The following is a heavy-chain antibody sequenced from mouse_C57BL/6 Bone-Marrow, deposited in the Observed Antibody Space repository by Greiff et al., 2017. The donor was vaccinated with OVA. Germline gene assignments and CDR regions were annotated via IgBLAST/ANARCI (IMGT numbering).Heavy chain of an antibody. CDR2: ISSGGSYT. V-gene: IGHV5-6*02. CDR1: GFTFSSYG. CDR3: ARPRFYDGYRWYFDV. Sequence: DVKLVESGGDLVKPGGSLKLSCAASGFTFSSYGMSWVRQTPDKRLEWVATISSGGSYTYYPDSVKGRFTISRDNAKNTLYLQMSSLKSEDTAMYYCARPRFYDGYRWYFDVWGTGTTVTVSS. D-gene: IGHD2-3*01. J-gene: IGHJ1*03.